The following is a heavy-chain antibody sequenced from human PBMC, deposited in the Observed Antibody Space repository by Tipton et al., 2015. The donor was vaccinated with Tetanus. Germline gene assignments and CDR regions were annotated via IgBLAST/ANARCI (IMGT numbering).Heavy chain of an antibody. CDR2: INYSGSS. CDR1: GGSFTSDNSY. Sequence: TLSLTCTVSGGSFTSDNSYWSWIRKPPGKGLEWIGYINYSGSSYYSPSLKSRASISVDGSNNQFSLDLNSVTAADTAVYCCARAHYDFWSSDSYYYGMDVWGQGTTVTVSS. D-gene: IGHD3-3*01. J-gene: IGHJ6*02. CDR3: ARAHYDFWSSDSYYYGMDV. V-gene: IGHV4-30-2*01.